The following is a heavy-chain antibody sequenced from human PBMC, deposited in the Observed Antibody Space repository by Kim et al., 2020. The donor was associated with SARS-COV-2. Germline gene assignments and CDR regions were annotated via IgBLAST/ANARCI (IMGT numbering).Heavy chain of an antibody. Sequence: WGSLRLSCAASGFTFSSYAMSWVRQAPGKGLEWVSAISGSGGSTYYADSVKGRFTISRDNSKNTLYLQMNSLRAEDTAVYYCAKDRGYSSSWETPYYYYGMDVWGQGTTVTVSS. CDR2: ISGSGGST. CDR1: GFTFSSYA. D-gene: IGHD6-13*01. CDR3: AKDRGYSSSWETPYYYYGMDV. V-gene: IGHV3-23*01. J-gene: IGHJ6*02.